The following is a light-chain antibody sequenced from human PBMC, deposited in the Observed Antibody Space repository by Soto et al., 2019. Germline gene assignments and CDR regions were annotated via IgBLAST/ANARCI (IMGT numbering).Light chain of an antibody. V-gene: IGKV3-20*01. Sequence: PGERATLSCRASRSVSPSSLAWYQQRPGQSPRLLIYGASSRATGIPDRFSGRGSGTDFTLIISRLEPEDFAVYYCQQFAGSFGGGTKV. J-gene: IGKJ4*02. CDR1: RSVSPSS. CDR2: GAS. CDR3: QQFAGS.